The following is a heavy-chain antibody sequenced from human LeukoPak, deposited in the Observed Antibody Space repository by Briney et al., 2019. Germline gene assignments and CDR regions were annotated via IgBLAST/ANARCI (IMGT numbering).Heavy chain of an antibody. CDR2: INPNSGGT. J-gene: IGHJ5*02. Sequence: GASVKVSCKASGYTFTGYYMHWVRQAPGQGLEWMGWINPNSGGTNYAQKFQGRVTMTRDTSISTAYMELSRLRSDDTAVYYCAIDDSSGYGVDNWFDPWGQGTLVTVSS. D-gene: IGHD3-22*01. CDR3: AIDDSSGYGVDNWFDP. CDR1: GYTFTGYY. V-gene: IGHV1-2*02.